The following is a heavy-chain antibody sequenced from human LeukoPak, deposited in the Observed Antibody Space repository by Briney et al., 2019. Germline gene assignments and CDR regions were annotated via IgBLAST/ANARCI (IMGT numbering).Heavy chain of an antibody. CDR1: GFTFSSYA. V-gene: IGHV3-23*01. D-gene: IGHD1-26*01. CDR2: ISGSGGST. J-gene: IGHJ4*02. Sequence: GGSLRLPCAASGFTFSSYAMSWVRQAPGKGLEWVSAISGSGGSTYYADSVKGRFTISRDNSKNTLYLQMNSLRAEDTAVYYCARDSYSGSYLFNYWGQGTLVTVSS. CDR3: ARDSYSGSYLFNY.